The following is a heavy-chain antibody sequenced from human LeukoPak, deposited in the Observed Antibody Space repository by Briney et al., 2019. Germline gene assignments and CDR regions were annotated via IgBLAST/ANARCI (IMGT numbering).Heavy chain of an antibody. V-gene: IGHV4-38-2*02. Sequence: SETLSLTCTVSGYSISSGYYWGWIRQPPGKGLEWIGSIYHSGSTYYNPSLKSRVTISVDTSKNQFSLKLSSVTAADTAVYYCARDIPVGSSWYFDYWGQGTLVTVSS. D-gene: IGHD6-13*01. CDR3: ARDIPVGSSWYFDY. J-gene: IGHJ4*02. CDR2: IYHSGST. CDR1: GYSISSGYY.